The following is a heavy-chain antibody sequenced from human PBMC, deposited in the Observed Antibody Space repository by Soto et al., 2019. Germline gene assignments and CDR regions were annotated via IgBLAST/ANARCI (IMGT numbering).Heavy chain of an antibody. CDR2: VTGSGVTT. J-gene: IGHJ3*02. CDR1: GDSFGTYF. Sequence: PXGFLRLSFVVSGDSFGTYFINWVRQAPGKGLEWVSAVTGSGVTTWYAESIKGRFTISRDNSKNTVFLQMNSLTAEDTALYYCTKSQSGSYFAAFDIWGQGTMVTVSS. CDR3: TKSQSGSYFAAFDI. V-gene: IGHV3-23*01. D-gene: IGHD1-26*01.